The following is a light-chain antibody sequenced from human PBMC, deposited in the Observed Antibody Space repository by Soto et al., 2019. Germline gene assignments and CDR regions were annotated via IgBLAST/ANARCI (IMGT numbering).Light chain of an antibody. CDR3: LLSYSGARLL. CDR2: DTS. J-gene: IGLJ2*01. Sequence: QAVVTQEPSLAVSPGGTVTLTCGSSTGAVTSGHYPYWFQQKPGQAPRTLIYDTSNKHSWTPARFSGSLLGGKAALTLSGAQPEDEAEYYCLLSYSGARLLFGGGTNLTVL. V-gene: IGLV7-46*01. CDR1: TGAVTSGHY.